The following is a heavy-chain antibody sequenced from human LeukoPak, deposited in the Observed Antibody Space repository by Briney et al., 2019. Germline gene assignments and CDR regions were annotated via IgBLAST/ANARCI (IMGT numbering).Heavy chain of an antibody. Sequence: SWTLSLTCTVSGDSISTFLWSWIRQPPGKGLEWIGYIYYSGSNNYNPSLKSRVTISVDTSKNQFSLKLTSVTAADTAVYYCARGGHYYDSSGYYNAFDIWGQGTMVTVSS. CDR1: GDSISTFL. CDR3: ARGGHYYDSSGYYNAFDI. V-gene: IGHV4-59*01. CDR2: IYYSGSN. J-gene: IGHJ3*02. D-gene: IGHD3-22*01.